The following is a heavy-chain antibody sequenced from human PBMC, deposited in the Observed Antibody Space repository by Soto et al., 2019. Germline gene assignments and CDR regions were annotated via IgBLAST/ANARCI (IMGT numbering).Heavy chain of an antibody. D-gene: IGHD3-10*02. CDR3: VFFFQAEDGIRGVRSVSAFLLNRSSDL. V-gene: IGHV3-66*01. Sequence: KGLERVSLIQSGGTTYYADSVKGRFTISRDTSENTLHLQMDSLRVEDTAVYYCVFFFQAEDGIRGVRSVSAFLLNRSSDL. CDR2: IQSGGTT. J-gene: IGHJ2*01.